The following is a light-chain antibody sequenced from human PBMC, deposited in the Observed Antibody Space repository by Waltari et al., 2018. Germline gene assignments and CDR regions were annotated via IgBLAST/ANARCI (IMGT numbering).Light chain of an antibody. J-gene: IGKJ4*01. CDR2: DAS. Sequence: EIVLTQSPGTLSLSPGECATLSCRASQSITNNYLAWYQQKHGQAPRLLIEDASRRATGIPDRFSGSGSGTDFTLTISRLEPEDFAVYYCHQAATSPLTFGGGTKVEIK. CDR1: QSITNNY. CDR3: HQAATSPLT. V-gene: IGKV3-20*01.